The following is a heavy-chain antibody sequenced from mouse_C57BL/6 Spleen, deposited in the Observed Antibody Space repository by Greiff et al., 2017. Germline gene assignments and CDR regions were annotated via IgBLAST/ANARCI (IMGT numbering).Heavy chain of an antibody. Sequence: VQLQQSGAELARPGASVKLSCKASGYTFTSYGISWVKQRTGQGLEWIGEIYPRSGNTYYNEKFKGKATLTADKSSSTAYMELRSLTSEDSAVYFCARWDTTVVATWEDYWGQGTTLTVSS. CDR2: IYPRSGNT. CDR1: GYTFTSYG. J-gene: IGHJ2*01. D-gene: IGHD1-1*01. CDR3: ARWDTTVVATWEDY. V-gene: IGHV1-81*01.